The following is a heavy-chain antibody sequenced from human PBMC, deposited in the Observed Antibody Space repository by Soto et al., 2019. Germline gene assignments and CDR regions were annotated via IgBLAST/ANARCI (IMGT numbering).Heavy chain of an antibody. J-gene: IGHJ4*02. CDR2: ISYDGSNK. D-gene: IGHD6-13*01. CDR1: GFTFSSYA. CDR3: ARVWIGAAAGTIFDY. V-gene: IGHV3-30-3*01. Sequence: QVQLVESRGGVVQPGRSLRLACAASGFTFSSYAMHWVRQAPGKGLEWVAVISYDGSNKYYADSVKGRFTISRDNSKNTLYLQMNSLRAEDTAVYYCARVWIGAAAGTIFDYLGQGTLVTVSS.